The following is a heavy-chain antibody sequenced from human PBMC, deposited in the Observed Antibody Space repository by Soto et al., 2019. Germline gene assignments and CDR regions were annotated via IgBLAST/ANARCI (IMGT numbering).Heavy chain of an antibody. D-gene: IGHD2-15*01. J-gene: IGHJ5*02. CDR1: GYSFTSYW. CDR3: ALEGYCRGGSCLLGGNWCDP. Sequence: PGESLKISCKGSGYSFTSYWIGWVRQMPGKGLEWMGIIYPGDSDTRYSPSFQGQVTISADKSISTAYLQWSSLKASDTAMYYCALEGYCRGGSCLLGGNWCDPWGQGTLVTVSS. CDR2: IYPGDSDT. V-gene: IGHV5-51*01.